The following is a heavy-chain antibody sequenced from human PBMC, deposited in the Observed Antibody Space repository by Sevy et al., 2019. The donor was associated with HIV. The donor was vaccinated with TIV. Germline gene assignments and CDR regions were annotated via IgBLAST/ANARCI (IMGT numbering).Heavy chain of an antibody. CDR3: AKRDLNHQFLLDF. J-gene: IGHJ4*02. D-gene: IGHD2-21*01. V-gene: IGHV3-30*18. Sequence: GGSLRLSCAASGFTFDRYFMHWVRQAPGKGLEWLAVISGDGSDTSYADSLRGRFTISRDNSKNTLFLQMNRLGTEDTAVYFCAKRDLNHQFLLDFWGQGTLVTVPS. CDR2: ISGDGSDT. CDR1: GFTFDRYF.